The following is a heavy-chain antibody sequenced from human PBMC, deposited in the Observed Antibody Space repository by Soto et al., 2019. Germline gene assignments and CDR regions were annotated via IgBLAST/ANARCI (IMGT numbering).Heavy chain of an antibody. D-gene: IGHD3-3*01. Sequence: PSETLSLTCTVSGGSMSSYYWTWIRQPAGKGLEWIGRVYSSGGTHYSPSLKSRVTISLDTSENQFSLRLLSVTDADTAVYFCARGQRFSDWFDPWGQGTLVTVSS. CDR3: ARGQRFSDWFDP. CDR1: GGSMSSYY. CDR2: VYSSGGT. J-gene: IGHJ5*02. V-gene: IGHV4-4*07.